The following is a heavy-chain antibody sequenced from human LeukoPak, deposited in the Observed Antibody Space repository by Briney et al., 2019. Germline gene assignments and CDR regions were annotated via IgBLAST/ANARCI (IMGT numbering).Heavy chain of an antibody. V-gene: IGHV3-23*01. J-gene: IGHJ6*02. CDR1: GFTSSSYA. CDR3: ASGAWYYDFWSGLDV. D-gene: IGHD3-3*01. CDR2: ISGSGGST. Sequence: PGGSLRLSCAASGFTSSSYAMSWVRQAPGKGLEWVSAISGSGGSTYYADSVKGRFTISRDNSKNTLYLQMNSLRAEDTAVYYCASGAWYYDFWSGLDVWGQGTTVTVSS.